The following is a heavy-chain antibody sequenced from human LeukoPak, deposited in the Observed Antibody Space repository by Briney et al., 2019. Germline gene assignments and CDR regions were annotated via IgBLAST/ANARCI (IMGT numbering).Heavy chain of an antibody. Sequence: PSETLSLTCAVYGGSFSGYYWSWIRQPPGKGLEWIGYINYSGNTDYNPSLKSRVTISVDTSNNQFSLEVISVTAADTAVYYCAREGRQDYVYFDYWGQGTLVTVSS. CDR2: INYSGNT. D-gene: IGHD4-17*01. CDR3: AREGRQDYVYFDY. V-gene: IGHV4-59*01. CDR1: GGSFSGYY. J-gene: IGHJ4*02.